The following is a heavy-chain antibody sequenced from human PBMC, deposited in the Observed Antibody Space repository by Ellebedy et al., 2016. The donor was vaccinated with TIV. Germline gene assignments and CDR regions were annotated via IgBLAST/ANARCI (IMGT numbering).Heavy chain of an antibody. CDR2: SSNSAMRT. J-gene: IGHJ4*02. V-gene: IGHV3-23*01. D-gene: IGHD2-2*01. CDR3: AKGRGGGSESSTPRYFFDY. Sequence: PGGSLRLSCAPSGFTFTSYAISWVRQAPGKGLDWVSTSSNSAMRTYYADSVEGRFVISRDNSKKTLSLQMNSMRAEETAVYYCAKGRGGGSESSTPRYFFDYWGLGTLVTVSS. CDR1: GFTFTSYA.